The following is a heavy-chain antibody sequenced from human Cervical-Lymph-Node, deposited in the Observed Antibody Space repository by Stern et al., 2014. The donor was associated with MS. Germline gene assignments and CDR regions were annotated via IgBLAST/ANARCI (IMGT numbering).Heavy chain of an antibody. CDR3: ARVRFYGSGIYYALGDGMDV. CDR2: MTPHSGNK. CDR1: GYTFTNYN. Sequence: VHLVASGAEVKKPGASVKVSCKASGYTFTNYNIDWVRPAPGPGLEWMGWMTPHSGNKGYAQRFQGRGTMTRDTSTSTAYMELSSLKAEDTAVYYCARVRFYGSGIYYALGDGMDVWGQGTTVTVSS. D-gene: IGHD3-10*01. V-gene: IGHV1-8*01. J-gene: IGHJ6*02.